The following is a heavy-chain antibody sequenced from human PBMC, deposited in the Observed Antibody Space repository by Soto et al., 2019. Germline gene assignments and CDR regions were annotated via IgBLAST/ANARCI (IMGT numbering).Heavy chain of an antibody. D-gene: IGHD2-15*01. V-gene: IGHV3-23*01. CDR2: ISGSGGST. Sequence: VQLLESGGGLVQPGGSLRLSCAASGFTFSSYAMSWVRQAPGKGLEWVSAISGSGGSTYYADSVKGRFTISRDNSKNPLYLQVNSLRAEDTAVYYCAKDQFPLYCSDGSCHPDYYYYGMEVCGQGTTVTVSS. J-gene: IGHJ6*02. CDR3: AKDQFPLYCSDGSCHPDYYYYGMEV. CDR1: GFTFSSYA.